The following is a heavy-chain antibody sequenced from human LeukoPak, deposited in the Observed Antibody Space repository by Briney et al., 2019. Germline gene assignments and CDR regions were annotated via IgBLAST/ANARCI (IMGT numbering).Heavy chain of an antibody. Sequence: GGSLRLSCAASGFTFSSYWMSWVRQAPGKGLEWVANIKQDGSEKYYVDSVKGRFTISRDNSKNTLYLQMNSLRAEDTAVYYCANSPYYFDYWGQGTLVTVSS. V-gene: IGHV3-7*03. CDR3: ANSPYYFDY. CDR1: GFTFSSYW. J-gene: IGHJ4*02. CDR2: IKQDGSEK. D-gene: IGHD6-13*01.